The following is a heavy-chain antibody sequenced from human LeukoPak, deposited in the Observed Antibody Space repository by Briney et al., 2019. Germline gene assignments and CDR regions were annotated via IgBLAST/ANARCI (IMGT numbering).Heavy chain of an antibody. Sequence: ASVKVSCKASGGTFSSYAISWVRQAPGQGLEWMGGIIPIFGTANYAQKFQGRVTITADESTSTAHMELSSLRSEDTAVYYCWGGGWKKPFDYWGQGTLVTDSS. J-gene: IGHJ4*02. CDR3: WGGGWKKPFDY. V-gene: IGHV1-69*13. D-gene: IGHD2-21*01. CDR2: IIPIFGTA. CDR1: GGTFSSYA.